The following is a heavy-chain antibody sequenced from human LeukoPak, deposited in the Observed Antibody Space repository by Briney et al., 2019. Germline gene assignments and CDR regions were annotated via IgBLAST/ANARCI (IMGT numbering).Heavy chain of an antibody. CDR3: AGDKTTGGYYEFDY. J-gene: IGHJ4*02. V-gene: IGHV3-23*01. CDR1: GFTFSIYA. CDR2: ISGSGGST. Sequence: GGSLRLSCAASGFTFSIYAMSWVRQAPGKGLEWVSAISGSGGSTYYADSVKGRFTISRDNSKNTVSLQMDSLRAEDAAIYYCAGDKTTGGYYEFDYWGQGTLVTVSP. D-gene: IGHD1-26*01.